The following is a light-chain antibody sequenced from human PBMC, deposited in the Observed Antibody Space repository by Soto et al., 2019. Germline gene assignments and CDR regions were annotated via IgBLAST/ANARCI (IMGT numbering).Light chain of an antibody. CDR2: GNS. V-gene: IGLV1-40*01. CDR3: QPYDSSLSXSI. CDR1: SSNIGAGYD. Sequence: QSVLTQPPSVSGAPGQRVTISCTGSSSNIGAGYDVHWYQQLPGTAPKLLIYGNSNRPSGVPDRFSGSKSGTSASLAITGLQAEDEADYYCQPYDSSLSXSIXXXGTKLTVL. J-gene: IGLJ2*01.